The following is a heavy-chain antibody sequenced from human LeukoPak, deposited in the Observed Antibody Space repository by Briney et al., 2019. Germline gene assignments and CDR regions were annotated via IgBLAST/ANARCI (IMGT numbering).Heavy chain of an antibody. CDR2: IRYDGSTQ. CDR1: GFIFSTYG. CDR3: ATYSSSSKGDY. Sequence: GGSLRLSCAASGFIFSTYGMHWVRQAPGKGLEWVAFIRYDGSTQYYADSVKGRLTISRDNSKNTLYLQMKTLRAEDTAVYYCATYSSSSKGDYWGQGTLVTVSS. J-gene: IGHJ4*02. D-gene: IGHD6-6*01. V-gene: IGHV3-30*02.